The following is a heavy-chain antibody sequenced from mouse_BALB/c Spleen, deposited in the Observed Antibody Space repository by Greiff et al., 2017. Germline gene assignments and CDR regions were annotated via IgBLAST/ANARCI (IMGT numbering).Heavy chain of an antibody. J-gene: IGHJ4*01. CDR3: ARGGNYYAMDY. D-gene: IGHD2-1*01. CDR2: ISYSGST. Sequence: LVKPSQSLSLTCTFTGYSITSDYAWNWIRQFPGNNLEWMGYISYSGSTSYNPSLKSRISITRDTSKNQFFLQLNSVTTEDTATYYCARGGNYYAMDYWGQGTSVTVSS. V-gene: IGHV3-2*02. CDR1: GYSITSDYA.